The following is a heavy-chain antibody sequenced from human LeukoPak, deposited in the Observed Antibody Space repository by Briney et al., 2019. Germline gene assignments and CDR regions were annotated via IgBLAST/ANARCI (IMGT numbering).Heavy chain of an antibody. V-gene: IGHV3-23*01. CDR3: AKGVYAVPATSYFDY. J-gene: IGHJ4*02. CDR1: GFAFSSYA. CDR2: ISGRGGTM. D-gene: IGHD2-8*01. Sequence: GGSLRLSCAASGFAFSSYAMSWVRQAPGKGLEWVSSISGRGGTMYYGDTVKGRFSISRDTSRNTLYLEMNGLRAEDTAVYYCAKGVYAVPATSYFDYWGRGTLVTVSS.